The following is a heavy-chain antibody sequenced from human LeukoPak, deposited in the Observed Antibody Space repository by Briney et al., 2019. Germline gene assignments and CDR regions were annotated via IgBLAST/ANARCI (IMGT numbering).Heavy chain of an antibody. J-gene: IGHJ5*02. D-gene: IGHD2-15*01. CDR3: AKDRFLLGGSWMYNWFDP. V-gene: IGHV3-23*01. Sequence: PGGSLRLSCAASGFTFSSYAMSWVRQAPGKGLEWVSAISGSGGSTYYADSVKGRFTISRDNSKNTLYLQMNSLRAEDTAVYYCAKDRFLLGGSWMYNWFDPWGQGTLVTDSS. CDR1: GFTFSSYA. CDR2: ISGSGGST.